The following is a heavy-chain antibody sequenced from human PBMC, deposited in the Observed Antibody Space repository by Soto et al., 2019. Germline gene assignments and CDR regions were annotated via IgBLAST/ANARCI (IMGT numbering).Heavy chain of an antibody. J-gene: IGHJ4*02. V-gene: IGHV1-18*01. CDR1: GYAFTTYG. D-gene: IGHD1-1*01. CDR3: ARGRYGDY. CDR2: ISAHHGNT. Sequence: QVHLVQSGAEVKKPGASVKVSCKGSGYAFTTYGITWVRQAPGQGLEWMGWISAHHGNTNYAQKLQGRVTVTRDTSTRPAYMELRSLRSDDTAVYYCARGRYGDYWGQGALVTVSS.